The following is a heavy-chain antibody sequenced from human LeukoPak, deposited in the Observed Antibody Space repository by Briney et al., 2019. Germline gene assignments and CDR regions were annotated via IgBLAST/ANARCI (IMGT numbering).Heavy chain of an antibody. CDR1: GFTFSNAW. CDR2: IKSKTDGGTT. J-gene: IGHJ4*02. CDR3: TTDSQGYSYGRGVFDY. D-gene: IGHD5-18*01. V-gene: IGHV3-15*01. Sequence: PGGSLRLSCAASGFTFSNAWMSWVRPAPGKGLEWVGRIKSKTDGGTTDYAAPVKGRFTISRDDSKNTLYLQMNSLKTEDTAVYYCTTDSQGYSYGRGVFDYWGQGTLVTVSS.